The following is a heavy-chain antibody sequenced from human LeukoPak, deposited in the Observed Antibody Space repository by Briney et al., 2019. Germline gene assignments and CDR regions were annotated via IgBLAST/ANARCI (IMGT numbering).Heavy chain of an antibody. D-gene: IGHD4-23*01. Sequence: GGSLRLSCVGSGFSFSGNSMNWVRQAPGKGLEWVSGISRTSTYIYYADSVQGRFTISRDNAKNSLYLQMDSLRAEDTAVYYCARDFGNRGYYFDYWGQGTQVTVAS. J-gene: IGHJ4*02. CDR1: GFSFSGNS. V-gene: IGHV3-21*01. CDR2: ISRTSTYI. CDR3: ARDFGNRGYYFDY.